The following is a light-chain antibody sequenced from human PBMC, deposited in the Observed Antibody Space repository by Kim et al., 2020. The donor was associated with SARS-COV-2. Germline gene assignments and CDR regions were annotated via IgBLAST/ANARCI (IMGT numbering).Light chain of an antibody. CDR1: QSIGIS. CDR2: DAA. J-gene: IGKJ4*01. CDR3: QQRNNWPPAVT. Sequence: PGEGAILSCRASQSIGISLGWYQHKLGQAPRLLNYDAAIRAAGIPDRFSGGGSETDFTLTISSLEPEDFAIYYCQQRNNWPPAVTFGGGTKVDIK. V-gene: IGKV3-11*01.